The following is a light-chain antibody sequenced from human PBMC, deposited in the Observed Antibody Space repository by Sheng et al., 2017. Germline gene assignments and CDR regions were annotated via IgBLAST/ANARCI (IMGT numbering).Light chain of an antibody. CDR3: QQYNNWPRA. CDR1: QSVTSN. CDR2: GAS. V-gene: IGKV3-15*01. J-gene: IGKJ3*01. Sequence: EIVMTQSPATLSVSPGERATLSCRASQSVTSNLAWYQQRPGQAPRLLIYGASTRASGIPARFXGSGSGTEFTLTISNLQSEDFAVYYCQQYNNWPRAFGPGTKVDIK.